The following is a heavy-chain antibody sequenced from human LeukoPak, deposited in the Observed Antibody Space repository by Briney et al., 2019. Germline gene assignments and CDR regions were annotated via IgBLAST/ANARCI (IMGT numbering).Heavy chain of an antibody. CDR1: GFTFSSYW. D-gene: IGHD2/OR15-2a*01. CDR3: ARGVYHFDY. CDR2: ISSDGSGT. Sequence: PGGSLRLSCAASGFTFSSYWMHWVRQAPGKGLVWVSRISSDGSGTSYADSVKGRFTISRDNAQNSLYLQMNSLRVEDTALYYCARGVYHFDYWGQGTLVTVSS. J-gene: IGHJ4*02. V-gene: IGHV3-74*01.